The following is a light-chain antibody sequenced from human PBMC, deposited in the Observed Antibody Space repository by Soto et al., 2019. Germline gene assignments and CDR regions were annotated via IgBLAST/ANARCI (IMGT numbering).Light chain of an antibody. CDR1: QSVDNY. CDR3: QQRSTGPPLS. CDR2: DAS. J-gene: IGKJ4*01. V-gene: IGKV3-11*01. Sequence: EIVLTQSPDTLSLSPGERATLSCRASQSVDNYLAWYQQRPGQAPRLLIYDASNRASGIPAMFSGSGSGTDFPLTIISLEPEDFAVYYCQQRSTGPPLSFCLGTQVQIK.